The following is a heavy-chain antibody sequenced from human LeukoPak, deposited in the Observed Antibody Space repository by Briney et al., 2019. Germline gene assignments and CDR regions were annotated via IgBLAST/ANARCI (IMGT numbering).Heavy chain of an antibody. V-gene: IGHV4-39*01. J-gene: IGHJ4*02. CDR2: NYYSGST. D-gene: IGHD3-22*01. CDR3: ASRSGYYFIDY. CDR1: GGSISSSSYY. Sequence: PSETLSLTCTVSGGSISSSSYYWGWIRQPPGKGLEWIGSNYYSGSTYYNPSLKSRVTISVDTSKNQFSLKLSSVTAADTAVYYCASRSGYYFIDYWGQGTLVTVSS.